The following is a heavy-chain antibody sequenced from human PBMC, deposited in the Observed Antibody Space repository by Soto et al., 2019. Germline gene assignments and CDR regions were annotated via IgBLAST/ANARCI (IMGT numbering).Heavy chain of an antibody. J-gene: IGHJ4*02. D-gene: IGHD3-10*01. CDR2: ISPHKGDT. V-gene: IGHV1-18*01. CDR3: ARDWDGSGSYYSNY. Sequence: ASVKVSCKTSGYTFSSIGISWVRQAPGQGLEWMGWISPHKGDTYYAQRLQDRVTMTTDTSTSTAYMELRSLRSEDTAVYFCARDWDGSGSYYSNYWGQGTLVNVSS. CDR1: GYTFSSIG.